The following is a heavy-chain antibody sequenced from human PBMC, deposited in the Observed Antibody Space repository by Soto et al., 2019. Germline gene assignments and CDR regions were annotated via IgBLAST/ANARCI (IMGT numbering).Heavy chain of an antibody. D-gene: IGHD3-3*01. CDR1: GFTFSSYG. CDR2: ISYDGSNK. Sequence: PGGSLRLSCAASGFTFSSYGMHWVRQAPGKGLEWVAVISYDGSNKYYADSVKGRFTISRDNSKNTLYLQMNSLRAEDTAVYYCAKDGYDFWSGSVKPVDYWGQGTLVTVSS. V-gene: IGHV3-30*18. CDR3: AKDGYDFWSGSVKPVDY. J-gene: IGHJ4*02.